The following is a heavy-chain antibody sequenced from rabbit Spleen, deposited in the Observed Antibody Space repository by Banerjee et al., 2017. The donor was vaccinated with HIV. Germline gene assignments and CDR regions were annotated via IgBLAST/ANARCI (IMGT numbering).Heavy chain of an antibody. CDR3: AREGGIVVAGAFNL. D-gene: IGHD4-1*01. V-gene: IGHV1S47*01. Sequence: ELVESGGGLVQPGGSLKLSCKASGFDFGSFGMCWVRQAPGKGPEWIACIVNGNGNTYYASWVNGRFTIPRSTSLATVTLQVTSLTVADTATYFCAREGGIVVAGAFNLWGPGTLVTVS. CDR2: IVNGNGNT. CDR1: GFDFGSFG. J-gene: IGHJ4*01.